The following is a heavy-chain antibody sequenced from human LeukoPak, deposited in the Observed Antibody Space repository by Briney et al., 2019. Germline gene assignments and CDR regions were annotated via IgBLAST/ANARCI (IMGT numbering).Heavy chain of an antibody. CDR3: ASLDFWSGYFDY. CDR1: GGSISSYY. J-gene: IGHJ4*02. Sequence: PSETLSLTCTVPGGSISSYYWSWIRQPPGKGLEWIGYIYYSGSTNYNPSLKSRVTISVDTSKNQFSLKLSSVTAADTAVCYCASLDFWSGYFDYWGQGTLVTVSS. D-gene: IGHD3-3*01. V-gene: IGHV4-59*01. CDR2: IYYSGST.